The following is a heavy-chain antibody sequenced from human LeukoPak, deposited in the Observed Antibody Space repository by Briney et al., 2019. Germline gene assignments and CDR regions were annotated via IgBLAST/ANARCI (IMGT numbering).Heavy chain of an antibody. CDR2: IYYSGST. J-gene: IGHJ4*02. D-gene: IGHD1-26*01. CDR3: ASLEVGATAD. CDR1: GGSISSSSYY. Sequence: SETLSLTCTVSGGSISSSSYYWGWIRQPPGKGLEWIGSIYYSGSTCYNPSLKSRVTISVDTSKNQFSLKLSSVTAADTAVYYCASLEVGATADWGQGTLVTVSS. V-gene: IGHV4-39*01.